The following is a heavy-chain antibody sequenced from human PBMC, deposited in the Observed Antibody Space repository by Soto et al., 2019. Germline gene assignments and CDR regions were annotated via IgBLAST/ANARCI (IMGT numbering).Heavy chain of an antibody. D-gene: IGHD2-8*01. CDR2: ISYDGNYK. CDR1: GFTFSSYA. V-gene: IGHV3-30-3*01. Sequence: QVQLVESGGGVVQPGRSLRLSCAASGFTFSSYAMHWVRQAPGKGLEWVAVISYDGNYKYYADSVKGRFTISRDNSKNTLYLQMNSRRPEDTAVYYCARAEGYCTNGICPTSLYYFDYWGQGTLVTVSS. CDR3: ARAEGYCTNGICPTSLYYFDY. J-gene: IGHJ4*02.